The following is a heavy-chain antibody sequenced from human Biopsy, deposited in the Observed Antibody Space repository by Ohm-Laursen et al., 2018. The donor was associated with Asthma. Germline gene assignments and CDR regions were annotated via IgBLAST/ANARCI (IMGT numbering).Heavy chain of an antibody. Sequence: SDTLSLTCAYRGSFRGYVWTWIRQPPGKGLEWIGEIPQGGATTFNPSLKSRVTISIDPSKSQLSLRLTSTTAADTAVYYCASGPQWSGLDVWGQGTTVTVSS. V-gene: IGHV4-34*01. CDR3: ASGPQWSGLDV. CDR2: IPQGGAT. CDR1: RGSFRGYV. D-gene: IGHD2-8*01. J-gene: IGHJ6*02.